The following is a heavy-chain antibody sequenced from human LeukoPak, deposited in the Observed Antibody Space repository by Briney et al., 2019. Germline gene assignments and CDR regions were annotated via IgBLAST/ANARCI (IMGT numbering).Heavy chain of an antibody. CDR1: GDSVSSNSAA. J-gene: IGHJ5*02. V-gene: IGHV6-1*01. CDR3: ARQIVVVPAAMVMGWFDP. Sequence: SQTLSLTCAISGDSVSSNSAAWNWIRQSPSRGLEWLGRTYYRSKWYNDYALSVKSRITINPDTSKNQFFLQLNSVTPEDTAVYYCARQIVVVPAAMVMGWFDPWGQGTLVTVSS. CDR2: TYYRSKWYN. D-gene: IGHD2-2*01.